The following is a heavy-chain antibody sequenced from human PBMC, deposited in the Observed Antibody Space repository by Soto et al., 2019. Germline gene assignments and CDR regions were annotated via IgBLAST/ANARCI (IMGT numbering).Heavy chain of an antibody. D-gene: IGHD2-2*01. J-gene: IGHJ4*02. CDR1: GCSFSSYA. CDR2: ISGSGGST. Sequence: GSLRLSCAASGCSFSSYAMIWVRQAPGKGLEWVSAISGSGGSTYYADPVKGRFTISRDNSKNPLYLQMNSLRAEDTAVYYCAKDWIVVVPAATHDWGQGTLVTVSS. CDR3: AKDWIVVVPAATHD. V-gene: IGHV3-23*01.